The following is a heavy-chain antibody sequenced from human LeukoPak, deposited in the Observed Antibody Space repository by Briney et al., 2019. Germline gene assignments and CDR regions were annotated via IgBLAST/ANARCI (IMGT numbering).Heavy chain of an antibody. D-gene: IGHD6-13*01. V-gene: IGHV1-18*04. Sequence: ASVKVSCKASGYTFTSYGISWVRQAPGQGLEWMGWISAYNGNTNYAQKLQGRVTMTTDTSTSTAYMELRSLRSDDTAVYYCARTPQQSPRDDPLLVYWGQGTLVTVSS. CDR1: GYTFTSYG. J-gene: IGHJ4*02. CDR2: ISAYNGNT. CDR3: ARTPQQSPRDDPLLVY.